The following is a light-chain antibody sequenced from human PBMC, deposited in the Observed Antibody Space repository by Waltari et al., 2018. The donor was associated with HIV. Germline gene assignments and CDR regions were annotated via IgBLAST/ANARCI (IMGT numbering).Light chain of an antibody. CDR2: KDI. J-gene: IGLJ3*02. CDR1: ALANQY. V-gene: IGLV3-25*03. Sequence: SYELTQPPSVSVSPGQTARITCSGDALANQYAYWYQQKPGQAPVLVIYKDIERPSGIPERFSGSSSGTTVTLIISGGQAEDEADYYCQSADSSGPWVFGGGTNLTVL. CDR3: QSADSSGPWV.